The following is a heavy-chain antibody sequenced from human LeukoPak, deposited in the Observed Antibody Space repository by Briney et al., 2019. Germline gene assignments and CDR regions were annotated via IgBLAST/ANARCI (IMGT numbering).Heavy chain of an antibody. V-gene: IGHV4-39*01. Sequence: SETLSLTCTVSGGSISSSSYYWRWIRQPPGKGLEWIGSIYYSGSTYYNPSLKSRVTISVDTSKNQFSLKLNSVTAAYTGVYYCARLDSVVDYWGQGTLVTVSS. J-gene: IGHJ4*02. CDR3: ARLDSVVDY. CDR2: IYYSGST. D-gene: IGHD2-21*01. CDR1: GGSISSSSYY.